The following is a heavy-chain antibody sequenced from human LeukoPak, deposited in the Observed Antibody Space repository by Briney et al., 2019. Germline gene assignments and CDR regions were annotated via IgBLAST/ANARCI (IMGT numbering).Heavy chain of an antibody. CDR2: IYHSGST. D-gene: IGHD2-2*01. J-gene: IGHJ4*02. CDR3: ARGGYCSSTSCYVLDS. Sequence: SGTLSLTCAVSGGSIISSNWWSWVRQPPGKGLEWIGEIYHSGSTNYNPSLKSRVTISVDKSKSQFSLELTSVTAADTALYYCARGGYCSSTSCYVLDSWGQGTLVTVSS. CDR1: GGSIISSNW. V-gene: IGHV4-4*02.